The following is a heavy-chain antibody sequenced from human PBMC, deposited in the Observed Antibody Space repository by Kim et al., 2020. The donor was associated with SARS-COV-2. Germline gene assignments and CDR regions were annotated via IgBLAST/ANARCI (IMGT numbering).Heavy chain of an antibody. J-gene: IGHJ4*02. D-gene: IGHD5-12*01. V-gene: IGHV3-23*01. Sequence: YSPGSVKARFTISRDNSKNTLYLQMNNLRAEDTAVYFCAKSGQLDYWGQGPLVTVSS. CDR3: AKSGQLDY.